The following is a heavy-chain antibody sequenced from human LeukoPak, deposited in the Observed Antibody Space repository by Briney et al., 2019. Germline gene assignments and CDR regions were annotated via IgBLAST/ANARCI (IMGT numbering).Heavy chain of an antibody. V-gene: IGHV3-23*01. D-gene: IGHD5-24*01. Sequence: PGGSLRLSCAASGFTFSNAWMSWVRQAPGRGLEWVSGITGSGDSTFYADSVKGRFTISRGNSKNTLYLQMNSLRAEDTAIYYCATCRDGYNLLDYWGQGTLVTVSS. CDR1: GFTFSNAW. CDR2: ITGSGDST. CDR3: ATCRDGYNLLDY. J-gene: IGHJ4*02.